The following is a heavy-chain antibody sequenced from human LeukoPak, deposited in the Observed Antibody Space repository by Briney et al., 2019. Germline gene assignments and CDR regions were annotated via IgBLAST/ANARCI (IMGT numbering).Heavy chain of an antibody. D-gene: IGHD6-6*01. V-gene: IGHV1-8*01. Sequence: ASVKISCKASGYTFTSYDINWVRQATGQGLEWMGWMNPNSGNTGYAQKFQGRVTMTRNTSISTAYMELSSLRSEDTAVYYCARRSSSSYYYYYYMDVWGKGTTVTVSS. J-gene: IGHJ6*03. CDR2: MNPNSGNT. CDR3: ARRSSSSYYYYYYMDV. CDR1: GYTFTSYD.